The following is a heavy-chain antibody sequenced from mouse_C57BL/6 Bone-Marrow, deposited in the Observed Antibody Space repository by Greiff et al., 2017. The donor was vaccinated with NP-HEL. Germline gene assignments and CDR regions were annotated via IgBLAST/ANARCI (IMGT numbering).Heavy chain of an antibody. CDR2: IYPRSGNT. Sequence: QVQLQQSGAELARPGASVKLSCKASGYTFTSYGISWVKQRTGQGLEWIGEIYPRSGNTYYNEKFKGKATLTADKSSSTAYMELRSLTSEDSAVYFCARLEDGYYVPAWFAYWGKGTLVTVSA. CDR3: ARLEDGYYVPAWFAY. D-gene: IGHD2-3*01. CDR1: GYTFTSYG. V-gene: IGHV1-81*01. J-gene: IGHJ3*01.